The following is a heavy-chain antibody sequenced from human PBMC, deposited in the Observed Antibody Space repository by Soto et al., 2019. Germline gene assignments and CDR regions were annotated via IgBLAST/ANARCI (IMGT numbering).Heavy chain of an antibody. J-gene: IGHJ4*02. CDR3: ASWGNYESSGYGY. V-gene: IGHV4-59*01. CDR1: GGSISSYY. CDR2: IYYSGST. D-gene: IGHD3-22*01. Sequence: QVQLQESGPGLVKPSETLSLTCTVSGGSISSYYWSWIRQPPGKGLEWIGYIYYSGSTNYNPSLKRRVXXSXAXXNNQYSLKLSSVTAADTAVYYCASWGNYESSGYGYWGQGTLVTVAS.